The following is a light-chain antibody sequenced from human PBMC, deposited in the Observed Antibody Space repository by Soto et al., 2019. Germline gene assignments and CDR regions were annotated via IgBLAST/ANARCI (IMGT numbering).Light chain of an antibody. J-gene: IGKJ1*01. CDR1: QSISTY. Sequence: DIQMIQSPSSLSASVGDRITITCRPSQSISTYLNWYQQKPGKAPKLLIYAASSLQSGVPSRFSGSGSGTDFTLTISSLQPEDFATYYCQQSYSTPRTFGQGTRVEI. CDR2: AAS. V-gene: IGKV1-39*01. CDR3: QQSYSTPRT.